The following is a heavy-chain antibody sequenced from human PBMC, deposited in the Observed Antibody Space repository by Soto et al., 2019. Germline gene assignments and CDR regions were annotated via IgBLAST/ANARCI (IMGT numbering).Heavy chain of an antibody. D-gene: IGHD2-2*01. V-gene: IGHV1-18*04. CDR1: GYTFTSYG. CDR3: ARGMGVVPAANPTYGMDV. CDR2: ISAYNGNT. Sequence: ASVKVSCKASGYTFTSYGISWVRQAPGQGLEWMGWISAYNGNTNYAQKLQGRVTMTTGTSTSTAYMELRSLRSDDTAVYYCARGMGVVPAANPTYGMDVWGQGTTVTVSS. J-gene: IGHJ6*02.